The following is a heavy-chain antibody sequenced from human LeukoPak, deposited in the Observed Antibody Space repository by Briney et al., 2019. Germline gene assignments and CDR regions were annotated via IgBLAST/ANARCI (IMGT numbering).Heavy chain of an antibody. CDR2: IIPIFGTA. Sequence: VAPVKVSCKASGGTFSSYAISWVRQAPGQGLEWMGGIIPIFGTANYAQKFQGRVTITADESTSTAYMELSSLRSEDTAVYYCARARYYDFWSGYQTLDYWGQGTLVTVSS. V-gene: IGHV1-69*13. CDR1: GGTFSSYA. CDR3: ARARYYDFWSGYQTLDY. J-gene: IGHJ4*02. D-gene: IGHD3-3*01.